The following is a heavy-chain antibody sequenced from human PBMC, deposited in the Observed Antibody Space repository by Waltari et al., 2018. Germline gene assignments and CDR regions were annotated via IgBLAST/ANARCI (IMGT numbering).Heavy chain of an antibody. D-gene: IGHD6-13*01. CDR3: ARDLGSSPAMGY. CDR1: GGSISSSSYY. Sequence: QLQLQESGPGLVKPSETLSLTCTVSGGSISSSSYYWGWIRQPPGKGLEWIGSIYYSGSTYYNPSLKSRVTISVDTSKNQFSLKLSSVTAADTAVYYCARDLGSSPAMGYWGQGTLVTVSS. J-gene: IGHJ4*02. CDR2: IYYSGST. V-gene: IGHV4-39*07.